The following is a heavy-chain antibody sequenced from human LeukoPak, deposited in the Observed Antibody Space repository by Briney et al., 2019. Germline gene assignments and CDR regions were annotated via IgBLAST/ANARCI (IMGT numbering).Heavy chain of an antibody. CDR1: GGSFSGYY. V-gene: IGHV4-34*01. D-gene: IGHD3-22*01. Sequence: SETLSLTCAVYGGSFSGYYWSWIRQPPGKGLEWIGEINHSGSTNYNPSLKSRVTISVDTSKSQFSLKLSSVTAADTAVYYCARGRHYYDSSGYPDHDAFDIWGQGTMVTVSS. J-gene: IGHJ3*02. CDR3: ARGRHYYDSSGYPDHDAFDI. CDR2: INHSGST.